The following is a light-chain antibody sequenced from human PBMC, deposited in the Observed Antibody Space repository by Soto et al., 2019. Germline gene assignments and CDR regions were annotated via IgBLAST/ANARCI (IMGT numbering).Light chain of an antibody. J-gene: IGLJ2*01. CDR3: SSYTSSSTPHVV. V-gene: IGLV2-14*01. Sequence: QAVVTQPASVSGSPGQSITISCTGTSSDVGGYNYVSWYQQHPGKAPKLMIYDVSNQPSGVSNRFSGSKSGNTASLTISGLQAEDEADYYCSSYTSSSTPHVVFGGGTQLTVL. CDR1: SSDVGGYNY. CDR2: DVS.